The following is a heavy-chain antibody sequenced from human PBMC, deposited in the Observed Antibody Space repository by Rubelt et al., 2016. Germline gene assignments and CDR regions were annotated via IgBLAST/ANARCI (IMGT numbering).Heavy chain of an antibody. J-gene: IGHJ4*02. D-gene: IGHD3-22*01. V-gene: IGHV3-30*01. CDR2: DGSNK. CDR3: AREEGIRYYYDSSGYYSYFDY. Sequence: DGSNKYYADSVKGRFTISRDNSKNTLYLQMNSLRAEDKAVYYCAREEGIRYYYDSSGYYSYFDYWGQGTLVTVSS.